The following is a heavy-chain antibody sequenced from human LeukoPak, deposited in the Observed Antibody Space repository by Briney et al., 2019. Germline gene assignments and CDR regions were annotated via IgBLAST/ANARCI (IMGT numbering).Heavy chain of an antibody. V-gene: IGHV4-59*01. CDR2: IYYSGST. CDR1: GGSISSYY. CDR3: ATVEWDDFWSGGPTTHDAFDI. D-gene: IGHD3-3*01. J-gene: IGHJ3*02. Sequence: SETLSLTCTVSGGSISSYYWSWIRQPPGKGLEWIGYIYYSGSTNYNPSLKSRVTISVDTSKNQFSLKLSSVTAADTAVYYCATVEWDDFWSGGPTTHDAFDIWGQGTMVTVSS.